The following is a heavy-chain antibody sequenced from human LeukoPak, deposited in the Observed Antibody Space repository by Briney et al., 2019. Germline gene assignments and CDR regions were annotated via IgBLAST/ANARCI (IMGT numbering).Heavy chain of an antibody. CDR3: ARSYCSSSSCYAAGAFNI. V-gene: IGHV4-39*01. CDR2: IHYSGST. Sequence: PSETLSLTCTVSGGSISSSSHYWGWIRQPPGKGLEWTGSIHYSGSTYYNPSLKSRVTISVDTSKNQFSLKLSSVTAADTAVYYCARSYCSSSSCYAAGAFNIWGQGTMVTVSS. J-gene: IGHJ3*02. CDR1: GGSISSSSHY. D-gene: IGHD2-2*01.